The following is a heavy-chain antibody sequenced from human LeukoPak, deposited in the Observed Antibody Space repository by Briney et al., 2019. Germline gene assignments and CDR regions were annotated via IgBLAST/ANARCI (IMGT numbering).Heavy chain of an antibody. CDR3: ARDIASYGMDV. V-gene: IGHV4-31*03. D-gene: IGHD6-13*01. Sequence: KPSETLSLTGTVSGGSISSGGYYWSWVRQHPGKGLEWIGYIYYSGSTYYNPSLKSRVTISVDTSKNQFSLKLSSVTAADTAVYYCARDIASYGMDVWGQGTTVTVSS. J-gene: IGHJ6*02. CDR2: IYYSGST. CDR1: GGSISSGGYY.